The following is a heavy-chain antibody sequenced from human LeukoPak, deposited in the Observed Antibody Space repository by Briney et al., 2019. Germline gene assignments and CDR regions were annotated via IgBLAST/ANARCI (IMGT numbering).Heavy chain of an antibody. Sequence: SETLSLTCNVSGYSISSGYYWAWIRQPPGKGLEWIGSIYHIGSTYYNPSLKSRVTISVDTSKNQFSLKLSSVTAADTAVYYCARALLYSYGVFDYWGQGTLVTVSS. CDR2: IYHIGST. CDR1: GYSISSGYY. D-gene: IGHD5-18*01. J-gene: IGHJ4*02. V-gene: IGHV4-38-2*02. CDR3: ARALLYSYGVFDY.